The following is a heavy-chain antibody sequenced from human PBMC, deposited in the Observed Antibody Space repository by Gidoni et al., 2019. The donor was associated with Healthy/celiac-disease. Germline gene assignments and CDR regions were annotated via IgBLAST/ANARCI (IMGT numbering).Heavy chain of an antibody. Sequence: QVQLVQSGAEVKKPGASVKVSCKASGYTFTGYYMHWVRQAPGQGLEWMGRINPNSGGTNYAQKFQGRVTMTRDTSISTAYMELSRLRSDDTAVYYCAVVGYCSSTSCYRRGAYYYMDVWGKGTTVTVSS. CDR1: GYTFTGYY. V-gene: IGHV1-2*06. CDR3: AVVGYCSSTSCYRRGAYYYMDV. CDR2: INPNSGGT. J-gene: IGHJ6*03. D-gene: IGHD2-2*02.